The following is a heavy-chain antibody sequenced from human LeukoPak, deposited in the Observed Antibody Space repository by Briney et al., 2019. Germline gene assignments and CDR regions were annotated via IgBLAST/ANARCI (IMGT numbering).Heavy chain of an antibody. CDR2: IDYTGSS. J-gene: IGHJ6*02. V-gene: IGHV4-59*02. D-gene: IGHD2-21*01. Sequence: SSETLSLTCAVSGNSVSNYYWNWIRQPPGKGLEWIGYIDYTGSSNYNPSLKSRVSISVDTSKNQLSLKLSSVTAADTAVYYCARRVSAFFYGMDVWGQGTTVTVSS. CDR3: ARRVSAFFYGMDV. CDR1: GNSVSNYY.